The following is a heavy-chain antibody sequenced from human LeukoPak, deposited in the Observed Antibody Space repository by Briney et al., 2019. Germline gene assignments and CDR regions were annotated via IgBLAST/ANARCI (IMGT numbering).Heavy chain of an antibody. Sequence: GGSLRLSCAASGFTFSSYGMHWVRQAPGKGLEWVAVVWYDGSDKYYADSVKGRFTISRDNSKNTLYLQMNSLRAEDTAVYYCARAGYCGSGSQDTFDYWGQGTLVTVSS. CDR1: GFTFSSYG. CDR3: ARAGYCGSGSQDTFDY. CDR2: VWYDGSDK. J-gene: IGHJ4*02. D-gene: IGHD3-10*01. V-gene: IGHV3-33*08.